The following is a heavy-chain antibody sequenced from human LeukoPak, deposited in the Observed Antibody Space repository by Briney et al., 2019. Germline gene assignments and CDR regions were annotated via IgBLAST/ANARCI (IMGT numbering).Heavy chain of an antibody. CDR1: GGSISSSSYY. CDR2: IYYSGST. CDR3: ARDGLYGSGSSLDH. V-gene: IGHV4-39*07. J-gene: IGHJ4*02. Sequence: PSETLSLTCTVSGGSISSSSYYWGWIRQPPGKGLEWIGSIYYSGSTYYNPSLKSRVTISVDTSKNQFSLKLSSVTAADTAVYYCARDGLYGSGSSLDHWGQGTLVTVSS. D-gene: IGHD3-10*01.